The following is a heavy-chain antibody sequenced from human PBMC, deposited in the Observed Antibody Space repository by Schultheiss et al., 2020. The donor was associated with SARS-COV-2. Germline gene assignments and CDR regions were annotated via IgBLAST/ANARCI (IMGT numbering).Heavy chain of an antibody. J-gene: IGHJ5*02. CDR3: ARDNWGFSWFDP. D-gene: IGHD7-27*01. Sequence: SETLSLTCTVFGGSISSYYWSWIRQPPGKGLEWIGYIYYSGSTNYNPSLKSRVTISVDTSKNQFSLKLSSVTAADTAVYYCARDNWGFSWFDPWGQGTLVTVSS. V-gene: IGHV4-59*01. CDR1: GGSISSYY. CDR2: IYYSGST.